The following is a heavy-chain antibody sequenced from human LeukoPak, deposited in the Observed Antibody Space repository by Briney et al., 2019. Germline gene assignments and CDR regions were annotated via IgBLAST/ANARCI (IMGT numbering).Heavy chain of an antibody. CDR3: AKDLSGGWSLDY. CDR2: ISQDGSDK. J-gene: IGHJ4*02. V-gene: IGHV3-30*18. Sequence: GGPLRLSCGPSGFPFSTYDMHGAPRAPGKGLEGVAVISQDGSDKHYADSVKGRFSISRDNSKNTLYLQTNSLRGEDTAVYYCAKDLSGGWSLDYWGQGTLVTVSS. D-gene: IGHD6-19*01. CDR1: GFPFSTYD.